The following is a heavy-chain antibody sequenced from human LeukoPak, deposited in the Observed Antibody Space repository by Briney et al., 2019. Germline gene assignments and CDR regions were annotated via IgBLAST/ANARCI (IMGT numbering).Heavy chain of an antibody. CDR3: ARHFRAYSSSSGYFDY. Sequence: GGSLRLSCAASGFTFSSYWMSWVRQAPGKGLEWVANIKQDGSEKYYVDSVKGRFTISRDNAKNSLYLQMNSLRAEDTAVYYCARHFRAYSSSSGYFDYWGQGTLVTVSS. CDR2: IKQDGSEK. CDR1: GFTFSSYW. D-gene: IGHD6-6*01. J-gene: IGHJ4*02. V-gene: IGHV3-7*01.